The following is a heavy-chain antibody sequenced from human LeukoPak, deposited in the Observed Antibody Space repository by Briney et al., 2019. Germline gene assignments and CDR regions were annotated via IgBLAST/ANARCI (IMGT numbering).Heavy chain of an antibody. D-gene: IGHD6-6*01. CDR3: ARVYTSSSRTFDY. CDR1: GFTFSDRY. V-gene: IGHV3-72*01. CDR2: IRKKTNSYTT. Sequence: GGSLGLSCAASGFTFSDRYMDWVRQAPGKGLEWVARIRKKTNSYTTEYAASVKGRFTISRDDSRNSLYLQMNSLKTEDTAVYYCARVYTSSSRTFDYWGQGTLVTVSS. J-gene: IGHJ4*02.